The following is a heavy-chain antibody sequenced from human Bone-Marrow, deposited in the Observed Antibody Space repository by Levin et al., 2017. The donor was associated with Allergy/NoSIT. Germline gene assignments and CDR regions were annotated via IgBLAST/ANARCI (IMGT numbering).Heavy chain of an antibody. J-gene: IGHJ4*02. CDR1: GFTFGNAW. CDR3: TTRSH. Sequence: PGGSLRLSCVASGFTFGNAWMNWVRQAPGKGLQWVGRIKGKTDGGTTDYAAPVKGRFTILRDDSKKTLYLQMNSLKTEDTAIYYCTTRSHWGQGTLVTVFS. V-gene: IGHV3-15*01. CDR2: IKGKTDGGTT.